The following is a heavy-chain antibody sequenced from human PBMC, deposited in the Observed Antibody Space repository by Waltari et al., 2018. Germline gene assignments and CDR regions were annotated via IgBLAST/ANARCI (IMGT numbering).Heavy chain of an antibody. Sequence: QVQLVQSGAEVKKPGSSVKVSCKASGGTFSSYAISWVRQTPGQGLEWMGGIIPILGIANYAQKFQGRVTITADKSTSTAYMELSSLRSEDTAVYYCASGRRVFGVVIIPVFDYWGQGTLVTVSS. D-gene: IGHD3-3*01. CDR2: IIPILGIA. CDR3: ASGRRVFGVVIIPVFDY. CDR1: GGTFSSYA. J-gene: IGHJ4*02. V-gene: IGHV1-69*10.